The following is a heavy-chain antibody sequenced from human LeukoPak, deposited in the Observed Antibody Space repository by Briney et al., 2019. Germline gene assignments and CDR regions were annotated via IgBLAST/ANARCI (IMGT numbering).Heavy chain of an antibody. CDR2: IYSGGST. D-gene: IGHD6-13*01. CDR3: ARASSTYYFDY. Sequence: GGSLRLSCTASGFTFGDYAMSWVRQAPGKGLEWVSVIYSGGSTYYADSVKGRFTISRDNSKNTLYLQMNSLRAEDTAVYYCARASSTYYFDYWGQGTLVTVSS. J-gene: IGHJ4*02. CDR1: GFTFGDYA. V-gene: IGHV3-53*01.